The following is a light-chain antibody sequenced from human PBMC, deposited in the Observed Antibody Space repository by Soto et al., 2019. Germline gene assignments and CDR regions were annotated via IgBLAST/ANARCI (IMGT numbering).Light chain of an antibody. J-gene: IGLJ3*02. CDR2: YDS. Sequence: SYELTQPPSVSVAPGKTARITCGGNNIGSKSVHWYQQKPGQAPVLVIYYDSNRPSGIPERFSGSNSGNTATLTISRVEAGDDADYYCQVWDSSSDHRFGGGTKVTVL. V-gene: IGLV3-21*04. CDR1: NIGSKS. CDR3: QVWDSSSDHR.